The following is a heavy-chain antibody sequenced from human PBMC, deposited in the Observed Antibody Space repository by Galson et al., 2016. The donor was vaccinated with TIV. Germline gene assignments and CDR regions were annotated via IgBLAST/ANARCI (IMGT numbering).Heavy chain of an antibody. Sequence: LRLSCAASGFTFSDYWMHWVRQTPGKGLEWVANIKQDGSEKYYVDSVKGRFTISRDSAKSSLFLQMNSLRAEDTAVYYCARRYFDLWGRGTLVTVSS. CDR2: IKQDGSEK. V-gene: IGHV3-7*01. CDR3: ARRYFDL. J-gene: IGHJ2*01. CDR1: GFTFSDYW.